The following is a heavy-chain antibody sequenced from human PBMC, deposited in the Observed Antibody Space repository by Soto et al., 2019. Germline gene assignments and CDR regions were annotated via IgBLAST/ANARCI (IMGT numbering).Heavy chain of an antibody. CDR2: IIPILGIA. D-gene: IGHD3-10*01. CDR3: ARVHRSPRKGDDAFDI. V-gene: IGHV1-69*02. Sequence: QVQLVQSGAEVKKPGSSVKVSCKASGGTFSSYTISWVRQAPGQGLEWMGRIIPILGIANYAQKFQGRVTITADKSTSTAYMELSSLRSEDTAVYYCARVHRSPRKGDDAFDIWGQGTMVTVSS. CDR1: GGTFSSYT. J-gene: IGHJ3*02.